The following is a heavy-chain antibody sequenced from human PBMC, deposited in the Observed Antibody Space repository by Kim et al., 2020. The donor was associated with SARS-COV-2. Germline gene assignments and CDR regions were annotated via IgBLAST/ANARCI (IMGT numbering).Heavy chain of an antibody. CDR1: GGSISSYY. CDR3: ARDGGYCRGGSCSKQNYIYNGLDV. Sequence: SETLSLTCTVSGGSISSYYWSWIRQPPGKGLEWIGYIYYSGSTNYNPSLKSRVTISVDTTKNQFSLMLSSVTAADTVVYYCARDGGYCRGGSCSKQNYIYNGLDVWGQGTTVTVSS. V-gene: IGHV4-59*01. CDR2: IYYSGST. J-gene: IGHJ6*02. D-gene: IGHD2-15*01.